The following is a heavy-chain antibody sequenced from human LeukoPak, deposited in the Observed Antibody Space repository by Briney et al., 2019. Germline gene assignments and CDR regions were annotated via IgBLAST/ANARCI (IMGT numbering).Heavy chain of an antibody. CDR3: ARDRGPCYDSSGQSDY. D-gene: IGHD3-22*01. CDR1: GFTFSSYS. CDR2: ISSSSSYI. V-gene: IGHV3-21*01. Sequence: GGSLRLSCAASGFTFSSYSMNWVRQAPGKGLEWVSSISSSSSYIYYADSVKGRFTISRDNAKNSLYLQMNSLRAEDTAVYYCARDRGPCYDSSGQSDYWGQGTLVTVSS. J-gene: IGHJ4*02.